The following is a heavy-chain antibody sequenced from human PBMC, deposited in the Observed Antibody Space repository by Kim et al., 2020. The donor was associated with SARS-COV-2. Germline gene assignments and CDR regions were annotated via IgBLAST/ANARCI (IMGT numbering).Heavy chain of an antibody. CDR3: ARAYSCGTSFDY. V-gene: IGHV1-46*01. D-gene: IGHD5-18*01. J-gene: IGHJ4*02. Sequence: SYAQKFQGRVTMTRDTSTSTVYMELSSLRSEDTAVYYCARAYSCGTSFDYWGQGTLVTVSS.